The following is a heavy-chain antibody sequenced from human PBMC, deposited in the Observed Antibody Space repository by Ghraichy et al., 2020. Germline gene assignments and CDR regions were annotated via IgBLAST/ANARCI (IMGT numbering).Heavy chain of an antibody. J-gene: IGHJ4*02. Sequence: SETLSLTCTVSGGSISSGDYYWSWIHQPPGKGLEWIGYIYYSGSTYYNPSLKSRVTISVDTSKNQFSLKLSSVTAADTAVYYCARGEMVATSYFDYWGQGTLVTVSS. CDR3: ARGEMVATSYFDY. D-gene: IGHD5-12*01. CDR2: IYYSGST. CDR1: GGSISSGDYY. V-gene: IGHV4-30-4*01.